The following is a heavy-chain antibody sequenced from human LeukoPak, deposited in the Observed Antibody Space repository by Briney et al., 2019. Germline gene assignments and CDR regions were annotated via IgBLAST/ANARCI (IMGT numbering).Heavy chain of an antibody. Sequence: ASVKVSCKVSGDTLTELVTNRVRQAPGRGLEWMGGFGPEDGEPIYAQKFQGRVTMTEDTSTDTAYMELSSLRSEDTAVYYCATGGNLGISEFDYWGQGTLVTVSS. J-gene: IGHJ4*02. CDR2: FGPEDGEP. D-gene: IGHD7-27*01. CDR3: ATGGNLGISEFDY. CDR1: GDTLTELV. V-gene: IGHV1-24*01.